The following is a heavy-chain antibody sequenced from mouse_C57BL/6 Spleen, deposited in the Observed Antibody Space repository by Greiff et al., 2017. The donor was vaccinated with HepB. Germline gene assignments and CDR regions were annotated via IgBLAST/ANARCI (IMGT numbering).Heavy chain of an antibody. CDR3: ARNSYYDYLYYFDY. D-gene: IGHD2-4*01. Sequence: VKLVESGPGLVQPSQSLSITCTVSGFSLTSYGVHWVRQSPGKGLEWLGVIWSGGSTDYNAAFISRLSISKDNSKSQVFFKMNSLQADDTAIYYCARNSYYDYLYYFDYWGQGTTLTVSS. J-gene: IGHJ2*01. CDR2: IWSGGST. V-gene: IGHV2-2*01. CDR1: GFSLTSYG.